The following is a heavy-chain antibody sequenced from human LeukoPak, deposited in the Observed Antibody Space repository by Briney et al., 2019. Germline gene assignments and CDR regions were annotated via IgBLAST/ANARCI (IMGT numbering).Heavy chain of an antibody. J-gene: IGHJ4*02. V-gene: IGHV3-23*01. Sequence: GGSLRLSCAASGLTFSSYGMNWVRQAPGKGLEWVSAVSDNGDRTYYADSVKGRFTISRDNSKNTLYLQMNSLRADDTAVYYCAKDQARCGVVPATKFDYWGQGTLVTVSS. D-gene: IGHD2-15*01. CDR2: VSDNGDRT. CDR3: AKDQARCGVVPATKFDY. CDR1: GLTFSSYG.